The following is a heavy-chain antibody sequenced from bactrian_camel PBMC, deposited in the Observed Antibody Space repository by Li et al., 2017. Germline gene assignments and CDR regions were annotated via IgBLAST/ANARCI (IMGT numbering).Heavy chain of an antibody. CDR2: INSGGGST. J-gene: IGHJ6*01. D-gene: IGHD6*01. CDR3: AADLPPVGSCPMGVGY. V-gene: IGHV3S40*01. Sequence: VQLVESGGGSVQAGGSLKLSCAASGFTFSVYYMSWVRQAPGKGLEWVSAINSGGGSTYYADSVKGRFTISQDNAKNTVYLQMNSLKPEDTAVYYCAADLPPVGSCPMGVGYWGQGTQVTV. CDR1: GFTFSVYY.